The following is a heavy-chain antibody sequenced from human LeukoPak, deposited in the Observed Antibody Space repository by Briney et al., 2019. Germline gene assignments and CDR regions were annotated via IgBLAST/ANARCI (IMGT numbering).Heavy chain of an antibody. CDR2: INPNSGGT. V-gene: IGHV1-2*02. CDR1: GYTFTGYC. J-gene: IGHJ1*01. Sequence: ASVKVSCKASGYTFTGYCMHWVRQAPGQGLEWMGWINPNSGGTNYAQKFQGRVTMTRDTSISTAYMELSRLRSDDTAVYYCAREDLYYYDSSGSEYFQHWGQGTLVTVSS. CDR3: AREDLYYYDSSGSEYFQH. D-gene: IGHD3-22*01.